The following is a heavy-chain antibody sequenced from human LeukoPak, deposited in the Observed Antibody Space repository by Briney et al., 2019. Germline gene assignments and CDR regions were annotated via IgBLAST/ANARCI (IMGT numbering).Heavy chain of an antibody. Sequence: PGGSLTLSCAGSGFTFSNYWMHWVRRTPGKGLVWVSRIDANGVTTSYAGSVKGRFTISRDNANGTLYLQMNSLRADDTGLYFCGRARGGYSAIDYWGQGSLVTVS. CDR2: IDANGVTT. V-gene: IGHV3-74*01. J-gene: IGHJ4*02. CDR1: GFTFSNYW. CDR3: GRARGGYSAIDY. D-gene: IGHD4-11*01.